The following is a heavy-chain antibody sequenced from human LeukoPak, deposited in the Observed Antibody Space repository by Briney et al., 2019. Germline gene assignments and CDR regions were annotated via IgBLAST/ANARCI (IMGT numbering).Heavy chain of an antibody. V-gene: IGHV3-48*03. J-gene: IGHJ6*04. CDR3: AELGITMIGGV. CDR1: GFTFSGYE. D-gene: IGHD3-10*02. Sequence: GGSLRHSCAASGFTFSGYEMNWVRQAPGKGLEWVSYISSSGSTIYYADSVKGRFTISRDNAKNSLYLQMNSLRAEDTAVYYCAELGITMIGGVWGKGTTVTISS. CDR2: ISSSGSTI.